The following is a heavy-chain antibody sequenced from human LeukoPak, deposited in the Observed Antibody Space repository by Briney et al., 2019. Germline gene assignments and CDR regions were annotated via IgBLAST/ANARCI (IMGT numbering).Heavy chain of an antibody. J-gene: IGHJ4*02. CDR1: GGSISSGGYY. D-gene: IGHD6-13*01. Sequence: SETLSLTRTVSGGSISSGGYYWGWIRQPPGKGLEWIGSIYYSGSTYYNPSLKSRVTISVDTSKNQFSLKLSSVTAADTAVYYCGYSSSSRSYYFDYWGQGTLVTVSS. CDR3: GYSSSSRSYYFDY. V-gene: IGHV4-39*01. CDR2: IYYSGST.